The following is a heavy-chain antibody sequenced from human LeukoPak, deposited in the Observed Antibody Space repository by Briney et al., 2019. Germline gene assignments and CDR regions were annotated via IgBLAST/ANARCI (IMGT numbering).Heavy chain of an antibody. D-gene: IGHD3-22*01. V-gene: IGHV1-18*01. CDR2: ISAYNGNT. J-gene: IGHJ6*03. CDR3: TRSTDYYDSSGYYYMDV. Sequence: ASVKVSCKASGYTFTSYGISWVRQAPGQGLEWMGWISAYNGNTNYAQKLQGRVTMTTDTSTSTAYMELRSLRSDDTAVYYCTRSTDYYDSSGYYYMDVWGKGTTVTVSS. CDR1: GYTFTSYG.